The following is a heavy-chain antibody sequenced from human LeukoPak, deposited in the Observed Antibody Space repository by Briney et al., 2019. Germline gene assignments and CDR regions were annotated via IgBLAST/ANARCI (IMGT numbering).Heavy chain of an antibody. CDR3: ARDLQLWAGDAFDI. CDR1: GFTFSSYA. D-gene: IGHD5-18*01. J-gene: IGHJ3*02. CDR2: ISYDGSYK. V-gene: IGHV3-30-3*01. Sequence: GGSLRLSCAASGFTFSSYAMHWVRQAPGKGLEWVAVISYDGSYKYYADSVKGRFTISRDNSKNTLYLQMNSLRAEDTAVYYCARDLQLWAGDAFDIWGQGTMATVSS.